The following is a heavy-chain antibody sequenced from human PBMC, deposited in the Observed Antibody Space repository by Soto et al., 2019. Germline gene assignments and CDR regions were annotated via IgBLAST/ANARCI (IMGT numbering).Heavy chain of an antibody. J-gene: IGHJ4*02. CDR2: SYYSGST. D-gene: IGHD4-17*01. CDR1: GGSISNSY. Sequence: PSETLSLTCSVSGGSISNSYWSWIRQPPGKGLEWIGYSYYSGSTNYNPSLKSRVTISVDTSKNQLSLKLSSVTAADTAVYYCARRYGYYFDYWGQGTLVNVSS. CDR3: ARRYGYYFDY. V-gene: IGHV4-59*08.